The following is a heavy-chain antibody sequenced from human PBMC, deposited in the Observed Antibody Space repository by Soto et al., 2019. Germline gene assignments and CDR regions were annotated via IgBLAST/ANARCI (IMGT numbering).Heavy chain of an antibody. CDR2: IYYSGST. J-gene: IGHJ6*02. V-gene: IGHV4-39*01. CDR3: ARQPATTYGSAGPPDV. Sequence: QLQLQESGPGLVKPSETLSLTCTVSGGSISRSSYYWGWIRQPPGKGLEWIGSIYYSGSTYYNPSLNSRVTISVDTSKTQFSLKLSSVTAADTAVYYCARQPATTYGSAGPPDVWGQGTTVTVSS. CDR1: GGSISRSSYY. D-gene: IGHD3-10*01.